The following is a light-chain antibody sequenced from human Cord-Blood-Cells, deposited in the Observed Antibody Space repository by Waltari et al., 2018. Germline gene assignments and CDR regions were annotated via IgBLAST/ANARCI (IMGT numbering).Light chain of an antibody. CDR3: ETWDSNTWV. Sequence: QPVLTQSSSASASLGSSVKLTCPLSSGHSRYIIACHHQQPGKAPRYLMKLEGSGSYNKGSGVPDRFSGSSSGADRYLTISNLQSEDEADYYCETWDSNTWVFGGGTKLTVL. CDR1: SGHSRYI. V-gene: IGLV4-60*03. J-gene: IGLJ3*02. CDR2: LEGSGSY.